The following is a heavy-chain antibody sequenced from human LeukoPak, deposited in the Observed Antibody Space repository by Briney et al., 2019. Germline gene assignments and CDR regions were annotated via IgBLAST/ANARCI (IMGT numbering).Heavy chain of an antibody. V-gene: IGHV1-2*02. J-gene: IGHJ6*03. CDR1: GYTFTGYY. CDR2: INPNSGGT. D-gene: IGHD1-1*01. CDR3: ARGLQPEYYYYYYYMDV. Sequence: GASVKVSCKASGYTFTGYYMHWVRQAPGQGLEWMGWINPNSGGTNYAQKFRGRVTMTRDTSISTAYMELSRLRSDDTAVYYCARGLQPEYYYYYYYMDVWGKGTTVTVSS.